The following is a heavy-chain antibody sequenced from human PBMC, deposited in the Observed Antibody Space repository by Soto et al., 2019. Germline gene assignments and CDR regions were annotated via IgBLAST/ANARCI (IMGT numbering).Heavy chain of an antibody. CDR2: IYDSGST. D-gene: IGHD6-19*01. Sequence: QVELQESGPGLVKPSQTLSLTSTVSGGSISSGGYYWSWVRQHPGKGLEWIGYIYDSGSTYYNPSLKSRVTISVDTSKNQFSLKLTSVTAADTAVYYCASQATGWYPDYWGQGTLVTVSS. CDR1: GGSISSGGYY. CDR3: ASQATGWYPDY. J-gene: IGHJ4*02. V-gene: IGHV4-31*03.